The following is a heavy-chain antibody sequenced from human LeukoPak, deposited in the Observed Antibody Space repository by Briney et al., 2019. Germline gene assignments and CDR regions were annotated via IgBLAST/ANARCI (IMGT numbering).Heavy chain of an antibody. V-gene: IGHV4-31*03. CDR1: GGSISSGGYY. CDR3: ARGVRVYYDILTGYSP. CDR2: IYYSGST. D-gene: IGHD3-9*01. J-gene: IGHJ5*02. Sequence: SETLSLTCTVSGGSISSGGYYWSWIRQHPGKGLEWIGYIYYSGSTYYNPSLKSRVTISVDTSKNQFSLKLSSVTAADTAVYYCARGVRVYYDILTGYSPWGQGTLVTVSS.